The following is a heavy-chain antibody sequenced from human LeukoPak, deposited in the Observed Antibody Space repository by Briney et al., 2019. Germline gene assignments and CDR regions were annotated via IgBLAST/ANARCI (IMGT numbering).Heavy chain of an antibody. D-gene: IGHD3-22*01. V-gene: IGHV1-18*01. CDR2: ISAYNGNT. CDR3: ARVWDGYYYDSSGYYDDAFDI. CDR1: GYTFTSYG. J-gene: IGHJ3*02. Sequence: VASVKVSCTASGYTFTSYGISWVRQAPGQGLEWMGWISAYNGNTNYAQKLQGRVTMTTDTSTSTAYMELRSLRSDDTAVYYCARVWDGYYYDSSGYYDDAFDIWGQGTMVTVSS.